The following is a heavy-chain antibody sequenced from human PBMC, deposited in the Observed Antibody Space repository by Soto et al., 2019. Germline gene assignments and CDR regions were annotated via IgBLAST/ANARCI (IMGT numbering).Heavy chain of an antibody. Sequence: DVQLVESGGGLVQPGRSLRLSCAASGFTFDDYAMHWVRQAPGKGLEWVSGISWNSGSIGYADSVKGRFTISRDNAKNSLYLQMNSLRAEDTALYYCAKGVWFGTGEFDYWGQGTLVTVSS. CDR3: AKGVWFGTGEFDY. V-gene: IGHV3-9*01. CDR2: ISWNSGSI. D-gene: IGHD3-10*01. CDR1: GFTFDDYA. J-gene: IGHJ4*02.